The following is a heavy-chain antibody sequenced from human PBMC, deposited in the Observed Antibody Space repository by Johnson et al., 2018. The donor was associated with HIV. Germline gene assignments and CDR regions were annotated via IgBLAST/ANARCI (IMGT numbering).Heavy chain of an antibody. D-gene: IGHD3-16*01. CDR1: GFTFEDHD. Sequence: VYLVESGGGVVRPGGSLKLSCAASGFTFEDHDMSWVRQIPGKGLEWVGRIKSKTDGGTTDYAAPVKGRFTISRDDSKNTLYLQMNSLKTEDTAVYYCTTERGDPLSGADAFDIWGQGTMVTVSS. CDR2: IKSKTDGGTT. V-gene: IGHV3-15*01. CDR3: TTERGDPLSGADAFDI. J-gene: IGHJ3*02.